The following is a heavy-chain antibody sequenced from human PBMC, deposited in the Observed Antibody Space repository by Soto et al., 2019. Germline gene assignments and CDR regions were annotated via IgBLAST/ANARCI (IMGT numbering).Heavy chain of an antibody. Sequence: QVQLVQSGAEVKKPGSSVKVSCKSSGGTFSNYGFSGVRQAPGQGLECMGVIVPIFGEEHPPKFQGRVTIPADESTNTVFMELRGLRSEDTAVYYCSRGGSYYEGSGYYQGHVWGQGTTVTVSS. CDR2: IVPIFGE. V-gene: IGHV1-69*12. CDR1: GGTFSNYG. CDR3: SRGGSYYEGSGYYQGHV. J-gene: IGHJ6*02. D-gene: IGHD3-22*01.